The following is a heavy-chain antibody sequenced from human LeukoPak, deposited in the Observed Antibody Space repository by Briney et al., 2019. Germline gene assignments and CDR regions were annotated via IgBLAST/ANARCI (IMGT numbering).Heavy chain of an antibody. Sequence: PSETLSLTCTVSGGSISSDVYYWSWIRQPPGKGLEWIGYIYHSGSTYYNPSLKSRVTISVDRSENQFSLKLSSVTAADTAVYYCARWSWYNIGYTFDYWGQGTLVTVSS. CDR3: ARWSWYNIGYTFDY. D-gene: IGHD1-1*01. CDR1: GGSISSDVYY. CDR2: IYHSGST. J-gene: IGHJ4*02. V-gene: IGHV4-30-2*01.